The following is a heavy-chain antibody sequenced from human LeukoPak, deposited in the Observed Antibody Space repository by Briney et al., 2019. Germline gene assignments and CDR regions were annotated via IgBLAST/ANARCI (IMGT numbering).Heavy chain of an antibody. V-gene: IGHV3-23*01. D-gene: IGHD3-10*01. J-gene: IGHJ4*02. CDR3: ARELFDFDY. CDR1: GFTFDNFA. CDR2: ITGSGGST. Sequence: PGGTLRLSCPPYGFTFDNFAMTWVRQAPGKGLEWVSEITGSGGSTYYADSVKGRFTISRDNSKNTLYLQMNSLRAEDTAIYYCARELFDFDYWGQGTLVTVSS.